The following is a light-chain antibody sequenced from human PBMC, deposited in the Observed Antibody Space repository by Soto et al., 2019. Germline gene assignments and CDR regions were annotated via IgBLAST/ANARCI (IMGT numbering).Light chain of an antibody. CDR3: QQNYITPYT. V-gene: IGKV1-39*01. Sequence: DIQMTQSPSLAVSVGDKVTITSRASHSISNSLNWYQQKAGKAPKLLIYASFNLQSGVPSRFSGSGSGTDFTLTISSLQPEDFATYYCQQNYITPYTFGQGTKLEIK. CDR2: ASF. CDR1: HSISNS. J-gene: IGKJ2*01.